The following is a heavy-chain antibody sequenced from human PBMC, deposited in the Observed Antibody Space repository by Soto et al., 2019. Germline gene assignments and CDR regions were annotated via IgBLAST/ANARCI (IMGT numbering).Heavy chain of an antibody. V-gene: IGHV1-3*01. Sequence: QVQLVQSGAEVKKPGASVKVSCKASGYTFTSYAMHWVRQAPGQRLEWMGWINAGNGNTKYSQKFQGRVTITRDTSASTAYMELSSLRXXDXXXXXXXRVSGFFHPWDYWGQGTLVTVSS. CDR1: GYTFTSYA. J-gene: IGHJ4*02. CDR2: INAGNGNT. CDR3: XRVSGFFHPWDY. D-gene: IGHD6-6*01.